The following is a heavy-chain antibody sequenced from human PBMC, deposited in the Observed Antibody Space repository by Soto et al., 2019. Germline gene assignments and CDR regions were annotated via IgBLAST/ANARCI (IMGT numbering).Heavy chain of an antibody. CDR1: GYTFTGYY. J-gene: IGHJ4*02. CDR3: ARAPLTIFGVVTGVDY. V-gene: IGHV1-2*02. D-gene: IGHD3-3*01. Sequence: ASVKVSCKASGYTFTGYYMHWVRQAPGQGLEWMGWINPNSGGTNYAQKFQGRVTMTRDTSISTAYMELSRLRSDATAVYYCARAPLTIFGVVTGVDYWGQGTLVTVSS. CDR2: INPNSGGT.